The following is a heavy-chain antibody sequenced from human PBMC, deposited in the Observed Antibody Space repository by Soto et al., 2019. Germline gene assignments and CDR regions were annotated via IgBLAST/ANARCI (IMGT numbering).Heavy chain of an antibody. Sequence: GGSLRLSCAASGFTFSSYAMSWVRQAPGKGLEWVSAISGSGGSTYYADSVKGRFTISRDNSKNTLYLQMNSLRAEDTAVYYCAKDQGDSSSWYPFDPWGQGTLVTVSS. D-gene: IGHD6-13*01. CDR2: ISGSGGST. V-gene: IGHV3-23*01. J-gene: IGHJ5*02. CDR1: GFTFSSYA. CDR3: AKDQGDSSSWYPFDP.